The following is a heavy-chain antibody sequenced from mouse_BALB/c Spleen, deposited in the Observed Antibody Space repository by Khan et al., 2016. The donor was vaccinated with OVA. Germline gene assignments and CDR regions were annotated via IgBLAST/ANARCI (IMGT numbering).Heavy chain of an antibody. CDR1: GFTFTDYY. Sequence: EVELVESGGGLVQPGGSLRLSCATSGFTFTDYYMTWVRQPPGEALEWLGFIAKKADGYRTEYSASVKGRFTISRDSSPNILYLQMTTLRAEDSATYYCARDQVVSYCDYWGQGTIVPVSS. V-gene: IGHV7-3*02. J-gene: IGHJ2*01. CDR2: IAKKADGYRT. D-gene: IGHD1-3*01. CDR3: ARDQVVSYCDY.